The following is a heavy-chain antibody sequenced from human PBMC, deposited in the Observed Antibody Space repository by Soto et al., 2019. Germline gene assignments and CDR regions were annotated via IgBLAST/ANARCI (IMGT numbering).Heavy chain of an antibody. Sequence: QVQLVESGGGVVQPGRSLRLSCAASGFTFRSYPMHWVRQAPGKGLEWVAVISYDGSNKYYADSVQGRFTISRDNSKNTLYLQINSLSSEDTAVYYCARANYCSGSYLSEYFQHCGQGTLVTVSS. D-gene: IGHD3-10*01. CDR3: ARANYCSGSYLSEYFQH. V-gene: IGHV3-30-3*01. J-gene: IGHJ1*01. CDR2: ISYDGSNK. CDR1: GFTFRSYP.